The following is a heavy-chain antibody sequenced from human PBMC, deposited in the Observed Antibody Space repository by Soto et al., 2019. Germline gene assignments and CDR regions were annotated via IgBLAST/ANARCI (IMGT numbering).Heavy chain of an antibody. Sequence: SETLSLTCTVSGGSISSNYWNWIRQPPGKGLEWIGYIDYSASTKHNASLKSRVTMSVDTSKDQFSLKVSSVTAADTAVYYCVRHAQWIIRAFWGQGSLVTVSS. CDR3: VRHAQWIIRAF. CDR1: GGSISSNY. CDR2: IDYSAST. V-gene: IGHV4-59*01. J-gene: IGHJ4*02. D-gene: IGHD5-12*01.